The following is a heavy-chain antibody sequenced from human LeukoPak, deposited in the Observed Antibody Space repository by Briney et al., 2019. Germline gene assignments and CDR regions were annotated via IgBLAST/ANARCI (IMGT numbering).Heavy chain of an antibody. J-gene: IGHJ4*02. CDR1: GFTFSSYA. Sequence: GGSLRLSCAASGFTFSSYAMSWVRQAPGKGLEWVSAISNNGGYTYYADSVQGRFTISRDKSKSTLCLQMNSLRAEDTAVYYCAKQLGYCSDGSCYFPYWGQGTLVTVSS. V-gene: IGHV3-23*01. CDR2: ISNNGGYT. D-gene: IGHD2-15*01. CDR3: AKQLGYCSDGSCYFPY.